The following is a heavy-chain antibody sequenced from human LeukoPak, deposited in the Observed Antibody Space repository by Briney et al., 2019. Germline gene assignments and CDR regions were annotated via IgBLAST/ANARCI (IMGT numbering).Heavy chain of an antibody. CDR1: GASLSGSQYY. CDR2: IFYTGST. V-gene: IGHV4-39*01. D-gene: IGHD3-9*01. Sequence: SETLSLTCSVSGASLSGSQYYWGWIRQPPGRPLQWIATIFYTGSTLYNPSLSSRVSLSVDTSKKQISLRLTSVTAADSALYYCASHRGSLKTGYSPKNPLDVWGQGTMVTVSS. J-gene: IGHJ3*01. CDR3: ASHRGSLKTGYSPKNPLDV.